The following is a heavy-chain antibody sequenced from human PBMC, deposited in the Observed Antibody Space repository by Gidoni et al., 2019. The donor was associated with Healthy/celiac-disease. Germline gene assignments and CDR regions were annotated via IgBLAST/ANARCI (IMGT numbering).Heavy chain of an antibody. CDR3: ARVNVGWFGELLSIFDY. J-gene: IGHJ4*02. CDR1: GNTFTGYY. V-gene: IGHV1-2*02. Sequence: QVQLVQSGAEVKKPGASVKVSCKASGNTFTGYYMHWVRQAPGQGLEWMGWINPNSGGTNYAQKFQGRVTMTRDTSISTAYMELSRLRSDDTAVYYCARVNVGWFGELLSIFDYWGQGTLVTVSS. D-gene: IGHD3-10*01. CDR2: INPNSGGT.